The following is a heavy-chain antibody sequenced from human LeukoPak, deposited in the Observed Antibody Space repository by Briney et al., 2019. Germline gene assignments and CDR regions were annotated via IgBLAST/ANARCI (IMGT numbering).Heavy chain of an antibody. CDR2: IWYDGSNK. CDR1: GFTFNTYG. V-gene: IGHV3-33*01. Sequence: GGSLRLSCAASGFTFNTYGMHWVRQAPGKGLEWVAVIWYDGSNKYYADSVRGRFTISRDNSKITLYLQMNSLRAEDTAVYFCVRDSGEIPNTYYYDSSGYLHYWGPGTLVTVSS. J-gene: IGHJ4*02. D-gene: IGHD3-22*01. CDR3: VRDSGEIPNTYYYDSSGYLHY.